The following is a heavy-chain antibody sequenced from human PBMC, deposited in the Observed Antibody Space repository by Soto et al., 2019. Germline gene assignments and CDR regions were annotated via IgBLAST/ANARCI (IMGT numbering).Heavy chain of an antibody. CDR2: IYYSGST. Sequence: SETLSLTCTVSGGSISSSSYYWGWIRQPPGKGLEWIGSIYYSGSTYYNPSLKSRVTKSVDKSNNQFSLKLSSVTAADTAVYYCARAFGELFDYYYGMDVWGQGTTVTVSS. V-gene: IGHV4-39*01. J-gene: IGHJ6*02. CDR1: GGSISSSSYY. CDR3: ARAFGELFDYYYGMDV. D-gene: IGHD3-10*01.